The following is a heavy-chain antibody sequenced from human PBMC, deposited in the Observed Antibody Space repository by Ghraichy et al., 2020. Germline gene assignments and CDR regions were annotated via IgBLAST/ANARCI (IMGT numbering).Heavy chain of an antibody. Sequence: GSLRLSCTVSGGSISSSSYYWGWIRQPPGKGLEWIGSIYYSGSTYYNPSLKSRVTISVDTSKNQFSLKLSSVTAADTAVYYCARQGLGYGGNSAGFDYWGQGTLVTVSS. J-gene: IGHJ4*02. V-gene: IGHV4-39*01. CDR1: GGSISSSSYY. CDR3: ARQGLGYGGNSAGFDY. CDR2: IYYSGST. D-gene: IGHD4-23*01.